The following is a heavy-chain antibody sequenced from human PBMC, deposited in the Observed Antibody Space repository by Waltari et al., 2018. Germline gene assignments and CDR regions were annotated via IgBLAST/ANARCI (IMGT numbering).Heavy chain of an antibody. D-gene: IGHD3-16*01. CDR3: ARVGAIISLDY. Sequence: EVQLVESGGGLVNPGGSLRLSCAASGFLFRNFAINWVRQAPGKGLEWVSSISSTSSYIYYADSVKGRFTISRDNAKNSLYLQMNSLRADDTAVYYCARVGAIISLDYWGQGTLVTVSS. V-gene: IGHV3-21*01. CDR1: GFLFRNFA. CDR2: ISSTSSYI. J-gene: IGHJ4*02.